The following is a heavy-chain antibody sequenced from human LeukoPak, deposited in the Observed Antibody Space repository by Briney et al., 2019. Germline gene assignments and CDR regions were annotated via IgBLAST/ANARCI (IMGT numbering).Heavy chain of an antibody. CDR1: GFPFRDHY. D-gene: IGHD4-17*01. Sequence: PGGSLRLSCTASGFPFRDHYMSWFRLSPGKGLEWLSYITSSGTTSYYADSVKGRCTMSRDNAKNTMYLQMNSLRPEDTAVYYCARAPDCGDPDWGEGTLVTVSS. V-gene: IGHV3-11*01. CDR2: ITSSGTTS. J-gene: IGHJ4*02. CDR3: ARAPDCGDPD.